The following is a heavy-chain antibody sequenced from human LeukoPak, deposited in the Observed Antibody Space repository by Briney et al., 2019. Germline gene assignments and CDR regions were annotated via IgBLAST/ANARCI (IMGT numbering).Heavy chain of an antibody. CDR1: GFTFSSYS. CDR2: ISSSSSTI. V-gene: IGHV3-48*01. CDR3: ARVPSGYSSSWYSPYMDV. J-gene: IGHJ6*03. D-gene: IGHD6-13*01. Sequence: GGSLRLSCAASGFTFSSYSMNWVRQAPGKGLEWVSYISSSSSTIYYADSVKGRFTISRDNAKNSLYLQMNSLRAEDTAVYYCARVPSGYSSSWYSPYMDVWGKGTTVTVSS.